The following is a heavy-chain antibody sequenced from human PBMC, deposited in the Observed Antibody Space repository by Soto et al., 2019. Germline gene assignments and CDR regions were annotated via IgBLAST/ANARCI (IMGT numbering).Heavy chain of an antibody. J-gene: IGHJ4*02. CDR1: GGSISSGGYY. CDR2: IYYSGST. D-gene: IGHD3-10*01. CDR3: ARGAPGDLIDY. V-gene: IGHV4-31*03. Sequence: QVQLQESGPGLVKPSQTLSLTCTVSGGSISSGGYYWSWISQHPGKGLEWIGYIYYSGSTYYNPSLKSRVTISVDTSKNQSSLKQSSVTAADTAVYYCARGAPGDLIDYWGQGTLVTVSS.